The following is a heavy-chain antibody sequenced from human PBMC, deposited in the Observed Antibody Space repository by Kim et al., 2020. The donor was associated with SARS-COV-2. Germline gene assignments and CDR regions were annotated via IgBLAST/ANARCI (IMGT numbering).Heavy chain of an antibody. CDR2: ISSSGSTI. CDR3: ARAVGAAGSEGYWYFDL. D-gene: IGHD6-13*01. J-gene: IGHJ2*01. V-gene: IGHV3-48*03. Sequence: GGSLRLSCAASGFTFSSHEMNWVRQAPGKGLEWVSYISSSGSTIYYADSVKGRFTISRDNAKNSLYLQMNSLRAEDTAVYYCARAVGAAGSEGYWYFDLWGRGTLVTVSS. CDR1: GFTFSSHE.